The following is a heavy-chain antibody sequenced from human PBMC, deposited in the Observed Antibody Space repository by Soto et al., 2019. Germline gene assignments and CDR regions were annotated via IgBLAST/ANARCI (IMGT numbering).Heavy chain of an antibody. CDR3: ARRGSGSYFN. V-gene: IGHV4-39*01. CDR2: IYYSGST. CDR1: GGSISSSSYY. J-gene: IGHJ4*02. Sequence: QLQLQESGEGLVKPSETLSITYTVSGGSISSSSYYWGWIRQPPGKGLEWIGSIYYSGSTYYNPSLKSRVTISVDTSKNQFSLKLSSVTAADTAVYYCARRGSGSYFNWGQGTLVTVSS. D-gene: IGHD3-10*01.